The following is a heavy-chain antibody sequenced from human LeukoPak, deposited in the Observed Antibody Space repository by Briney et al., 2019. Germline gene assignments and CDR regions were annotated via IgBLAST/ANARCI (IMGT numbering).Heavy chain of an antibody. CDR2: INPNSGGT. Sequence: ASVKVSCKASGYTFTGYYMHWVRQAPGQGLEWMGWINPNSGGTNYAQKFQGRVTMTRDTSISTAYMELRSLRSDDTAVYYCARVSGLEITMIVVVSGAFDIWGQGTMVTVSS. CDR3: ARVSGLEITMIVVVSGAFDI. D-gene: IGHD3-22*01. CDR1: GYTFTGYY. V-gene: IGHV1-2*02. J-gene: IGHJ3*02.